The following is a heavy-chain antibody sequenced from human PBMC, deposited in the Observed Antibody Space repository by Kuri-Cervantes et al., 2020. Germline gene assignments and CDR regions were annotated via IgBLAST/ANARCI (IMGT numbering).Heavy chain of an antibody. D-gene: IGHD6-13*01. J-gene: IGHJ6*02. Sequence: GGSLRLSCAASGFTCSSYNMNWVRQAPGKGLEWVSYISASSKYIHYADSVKGRFTMSRDNAKNSLYLQMNSLRAEDTAVYYCARGRRIAAAGTRYYGMDVWGQGTTVTVSS. CDR3: ARGRRIAAAGTRYYGMDV. CDR2: ISASSKYI. CDR1: GFTCSSYN. V-gene: IGHV3-21*04.